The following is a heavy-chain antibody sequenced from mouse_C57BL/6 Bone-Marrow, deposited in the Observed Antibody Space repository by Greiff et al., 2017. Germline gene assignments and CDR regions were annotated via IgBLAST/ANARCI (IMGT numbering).Heavy chain of an antibody. CDR3: TRLAFYYGNSCFDY. CDR1: GYTFTDYE. V-gene: IGHV1-15*01. Sequence: QVQLQQSGAELVRPGASVTLSCKASGYTFTDYEMHWVKQTPVHGLEWIGAIDPETGGTAYNQKFKGKAILTADKSSSTAYMELRSLKSEDSAVYYCTRLAFYYGNSCFDYWGQGTTLTVSS. CDR2: IDPETGGT. D-gene: IGHD1-1*01. J-gene: IGHJ2*01.